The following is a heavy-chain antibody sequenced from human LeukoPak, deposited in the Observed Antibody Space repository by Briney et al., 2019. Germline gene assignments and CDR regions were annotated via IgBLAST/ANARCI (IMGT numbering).Heavy chain of an antibody. CDR1: GFSFSSYN. CDR2: ITSSSTYT. CDR3: ARDPYSGTYGDTYYYYMDV. Sequence: GGSLRLSCAASGFSFSSYNMNWVRQTPGKGLEWVSSITSSSTYTFYADSVKGRFTVSRDNARNSLYLQMNSLRAEDTAVYYCARDPYSGTYGDTYYYYMDVWGKGTTVTISS. D-gene: IGHD1-26*01. J-gene: IGHJ6*03. V-gene: IGHV3-21*01.